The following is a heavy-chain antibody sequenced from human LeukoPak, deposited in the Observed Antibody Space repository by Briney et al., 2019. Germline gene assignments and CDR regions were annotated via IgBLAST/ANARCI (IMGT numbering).Heavy chain of an antibody. D-gene: IGHD2-8*02. CDR1: GYTFDENN. Sequence: ASVNVSCKASGYTFDENNIHWVRQAPGQGPEWMGWINPKSGATDSAQQFQGRLTMTRDTPIGTASMDLSGMSQHDPRIYYCARAGDESTGHYDSLHFWGQGTMVTVSS. CDR3: ARAGDESTGHYDSLHF. V-gene: IGHV1-2*02. CDR2: INPKSGAT. J-gene: IGHJ3*01.